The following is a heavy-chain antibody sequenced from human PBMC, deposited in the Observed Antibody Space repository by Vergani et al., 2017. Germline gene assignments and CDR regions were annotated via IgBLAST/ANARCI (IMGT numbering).Heavy chain of an antibody. V-gene: IGHV3-30*18. D-gene: IGHD4-17*01. J-gene: IGHJ6*02. CDR3: AKDYGDYVQYYYYGMDV. CDR1: GFTFSSYG. CDR2: ISYDGSNK. Sequence: QVQLVESGGGVVQPGRSLRLSCAASGFTFSSYGMHWVRQAPGKGLEWVAVISYDGSNKYYADSVKGRFTISRDNSKNTLYLQMNSLRAEDTAVYYYAKDYGDYVQYYYYGMDVWGQGTTVTVSS.